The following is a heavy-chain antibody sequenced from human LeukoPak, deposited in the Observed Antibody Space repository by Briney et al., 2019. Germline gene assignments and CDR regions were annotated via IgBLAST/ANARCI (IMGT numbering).Heavy chain of an antibody. CDR1: GGSISSGGYY. J-gene: IGHJ5*02. D-gene: IGHD3-22*01. V-gene: IGHV4-30-2*01. Sequence: PSETLSLTCTVPGGSISSGGYYWSWIRQPPGKGLEWIGYIYHSGSTYYNPSLKSRVTISVDRSKNQFSLKLSSVTTADTAVYYCAREKDYYDSSGLNWFDPWGQGTLVTVSS. CDR2: IYHSGST. CDR3: AREKDYYDSSGLNWFDP.